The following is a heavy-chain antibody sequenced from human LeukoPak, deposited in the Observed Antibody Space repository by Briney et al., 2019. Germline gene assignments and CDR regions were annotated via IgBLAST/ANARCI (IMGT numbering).Heavy chain of an antibody. CDR3: ARVGYTSGWTHRIYYYYIDV. J-gene: IGHJ6*03. Sequence: PSETLSLTCAVYGGSFSGYYWSWIRQPPGKGLEWIGEINHSGSTNYNPSLKSRVTISVDTSKNQFSLKLGSVTAADTAVYYCARVGYTSGWTHRIYYYYIDVWGKGTTVTISS. CDR1: GGSFSGYY. CDR2: INHSGST. D-gene: IGHD6-19*01. V-gene: IGHV4-34*01.